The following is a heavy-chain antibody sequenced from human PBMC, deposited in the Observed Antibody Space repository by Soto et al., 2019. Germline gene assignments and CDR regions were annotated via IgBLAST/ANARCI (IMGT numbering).Heavy chain of an antibody. D-gene: IGHD6-13*01. CDR3: ARGSIAAADIYYYYGMDV. CDR1: GGTFSSYA. CDR2: IIPIFGTA. V-gene: IGHV1-69*01. J-gene: IGHJ6*02. Sequence: SVKVSCKASGGTFSSYAISWVRQAPGQVLEWMGAIIPIFGTANYAQKFQGRVTITADESTSTAYMELSSLRSEDTAVYYCARGSIAAADIYYYYGMDVWGQGTTVTFSS.